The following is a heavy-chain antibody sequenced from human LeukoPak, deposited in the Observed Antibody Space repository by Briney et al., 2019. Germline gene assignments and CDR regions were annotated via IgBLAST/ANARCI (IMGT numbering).Heavy chain of an antibody. Sequence: GGSLRLSCAASGFTFSSYSMNWVRQAPGKGLEWVSSISSSSSYIYYADSVKGRFTISRDNAKNSLYLQMNNLRDEDTAVYYCARCGPSTRLTYGDYEPSCDAFDIWGQGTMVTVSS. J-gene: IGHJ3*02. V-gene: IGHV3-21*01. CDR2: ISSSSSYI. CDR3: ARCGPSTRLTYGDYEPSCDAFDI. D-gene: IGHD4-17*01. CDR1: GFTFSSYS.